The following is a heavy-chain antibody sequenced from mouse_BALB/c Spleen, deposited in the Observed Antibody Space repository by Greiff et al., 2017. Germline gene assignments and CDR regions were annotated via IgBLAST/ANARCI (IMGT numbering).Heavy chain of an antibody. CDR1: GFTFSDYY. CDR3: ARDRDGLYAMDY. CDR2: ISDGGSYT. J-gene: IGHJ4*01. Sequence: EVQRVESGGGLVKPGGSLKLSCAASGFTFSDYYMYWVRQTPEKRLEWVATISDGGSYTYYPDSVKGRFTISRDNAKNNLYLQMSSLKSEDTAMYYCARDRDGLYAMDYWGQGTSVTVSS. D-gene: IGHD2-3*01. V-gene: IGHV5-4*02.